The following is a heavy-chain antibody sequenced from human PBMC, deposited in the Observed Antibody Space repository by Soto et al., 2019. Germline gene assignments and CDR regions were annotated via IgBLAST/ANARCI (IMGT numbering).Heavy chain of an antibody. CDR3: ARDYAGTFDY. V-gene: IGHV5-10-1*01. D-gene: IGHD3-16*01. Sequence: PGESLKISCKGSGYSFTSYWISWVRQMPGKGLEWMGRIDPSDSYTNYSPSFQGHVTISADKSISTAYLQWSSLKASDTAVYYCARDYAGTFDYWGQGTLVTVSS. CDR2: IDPSDSYT. CDR1: GYSFTSYW. J-gene: IGHJ4*02.